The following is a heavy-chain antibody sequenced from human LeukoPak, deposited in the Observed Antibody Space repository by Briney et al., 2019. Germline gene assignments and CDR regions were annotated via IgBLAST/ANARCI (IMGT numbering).Heavy chain of an antibody. Sequence: GESLKISCQSSGYMFTRYWIGWVRQMPGKGLECMGIIYPDDSDIRYSPSFQGQVTISVDKPISTTYLQWSSLKSSDTAMYYCARPGPHWYFEFWGRGTLVTVSS. V-gene: IGHV5-51*01. CDR3: ARPGPHWYFEF. J-gene: IGHJ2*01. CDR1: GYMFTRYW. CDR2: IYPDDSDI.